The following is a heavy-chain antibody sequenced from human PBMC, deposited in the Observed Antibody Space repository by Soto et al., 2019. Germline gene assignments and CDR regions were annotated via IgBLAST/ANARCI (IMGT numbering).Heavy chain of an antibody. D-gene: IGHD2-2*01. Sequence: PGESLKISCKGSGYSFTSYWISWVRQMPGKGLEWMGRIDPSDSYTNYSPSFQGHVTISADKSISTAYLQWSSLKASDTAMYYCARHPSLVPSYYGMDVWGQGTTVTVSS. CDR3: ARHPSLVPSYYGMDV. J-gene: IGHJ6*02. CDR1: GYSFTSYW. V-gene: IGHV5-10-1*01. CDR2: IDPSDSYT.